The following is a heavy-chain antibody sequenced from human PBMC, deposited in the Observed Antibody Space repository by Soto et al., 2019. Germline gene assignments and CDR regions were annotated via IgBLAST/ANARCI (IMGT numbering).Heavy chain of an antibody. CDR1: GFTFRNYA. Sequence: QVQLVESGGGVVQPGRSVRLSCAASGFTFRNYAMHWVRQAPGKGLEWVAVISDDGSNKDYADSVKGRFTISRDNPKNTLYLQMNSLRPEDTAIYYCARGLVVVITRDWFDPWGQGTLVTVSS. CDR2: ISDDGSNK. D-gene: IGHD3-22*01. CDR3: ARGLVVVITRDWFDP. V-gene: IGHV3-30-3*01. J-gene: IGHJ5*02.